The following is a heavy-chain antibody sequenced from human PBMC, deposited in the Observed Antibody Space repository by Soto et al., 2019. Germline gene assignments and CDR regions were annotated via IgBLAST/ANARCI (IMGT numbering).Heavy chain of an antibody. CDR3: ARSYSGGDAYFDY. CDR1: GGSISSSSYY. V-gene: IGHV4-39*07. Sequence: PSETLSLTCTVSGGSISSSSYYWGWIRQPPGKGLEWIGSIYQSGSTYYNPSLKSRVTIAADRSKNQFSLNLASVTAADTAVYYCARSYSGGDAYFDYWGQGTVVTVSS. CDR2: IYQSGST. J-gene: IGHJ4*02. D-gene: IGHD2-21*02.